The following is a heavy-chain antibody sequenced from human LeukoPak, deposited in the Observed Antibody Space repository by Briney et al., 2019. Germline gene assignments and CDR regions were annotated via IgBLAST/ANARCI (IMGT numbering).Heavy chain of an antibody. Sequence: PSETLSLTCTVSGGSISSYYWSWIRQPAGKGLEWIGRIYTSGSTNYNPSLKSRVTMSVDTSKNQFSLKLSSVTAADTAVYYCARESAYGSPNRGCNFDYWGQGTLVTVSS. V-gene: IGHV4-4*07. CDR3: ARESAYGSPNRGCNFDY. J-gene: IGHJ4*02. CDR2: IYTSGST. CDR1: GGSISSYY. D-gene: IGHD2-15*01.